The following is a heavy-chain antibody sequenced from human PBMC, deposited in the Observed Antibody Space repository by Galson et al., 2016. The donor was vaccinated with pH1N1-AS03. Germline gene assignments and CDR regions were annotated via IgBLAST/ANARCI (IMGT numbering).Heavy chain of an antibody. V-gene: IGHV1-18*01. CDR1: GYTFTSYG. Sequence: SVKVSCKASGYTFTSYGITWVRQAPGQGLEWMGWISAYNGNTKYAQKLPGRVTMTTDTSTSTAYMELRSLRSDDTAVYYCAKVGGEGYNWYFYGMDVWGQGTTVTVSS. CDR3: AKVGGEGYNWYFYGMDV. CDR2: ISAYNGNT. D-gene: IGHD5-24*01. J-gene: IGHJ6*02.